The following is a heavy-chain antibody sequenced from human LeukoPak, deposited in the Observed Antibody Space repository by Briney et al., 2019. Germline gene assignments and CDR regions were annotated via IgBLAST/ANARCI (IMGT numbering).Heavy chain of an antibody. CDR2: IYYSGST. CDR3: ARGDTAWTWDY. Sequence: SETLSLTCTVSGGSISSYYWSWIRQPPGKGLEWIGYIYYSGSTNYNPSLKSRVTISVDTSKNQFSLKLSSVTAADTAVYYCARGDTAWTWDYWGQGTLLTVSS. D-gene: IGHD5-18*01. V-gene: IGHV4-59*01. CDR1: GGSISSYY. J-gene: IGHJ4*02.